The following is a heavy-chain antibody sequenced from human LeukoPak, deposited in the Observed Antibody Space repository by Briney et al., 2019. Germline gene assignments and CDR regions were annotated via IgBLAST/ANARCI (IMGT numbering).Heavy chain of an antibody. CDR2: IYSGGST. CDR3: AMGRSTTVPPLY. V-gene: IGHV3-53*01. CDR1: GFTVRSNY. J-gene: IGHJ4*01. Sequence: GGSLRLSCAASGFTVRSNYMSWVRQAPGKGLEWVAIIYSGGSTYYAGSVKGRFTISRDNSKNTLYLQMNNLRAEDSAKYYCAMGRSTTVPPLYWGQGTQVTVSS. D-gene: IGHD2/OR15-2a*01.